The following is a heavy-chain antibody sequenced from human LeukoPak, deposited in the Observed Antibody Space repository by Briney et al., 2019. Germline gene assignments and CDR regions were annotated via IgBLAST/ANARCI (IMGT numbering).Heavy chain of an antibody. CDR1: GGSISSGSYY. V-gene: IGHV4-61*02. D-gene: IGHD6-19*01. CDR2: IYTSGST. CDR3: AREGRGSAWPLFDY. Sequence: PSQTLSLTCTVSGGSISSGSYYWSWIRQPAGKGLEWIGRIYTSGSTNYNPSLKSRVTISVDTSKNQFSLKLSSVTATDTAVYYCAREGRGSAWPLFDYWGQGTLVTVSS. J-gene: IGHJ4*02.